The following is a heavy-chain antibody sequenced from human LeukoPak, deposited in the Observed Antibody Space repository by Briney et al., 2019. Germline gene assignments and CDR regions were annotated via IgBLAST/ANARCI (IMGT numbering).Heavy chain of an antibody. CDR1: GFTFSSYG. Sequence: GGSLRLSCAASGFTFSSYGMHWVRQAPGKGLEGVACIRYDGSNKYYADCVKGRFTISRDNSKNTLYLQMNSLSAEDTAVYYCAKDQLGEELLGDYWGQGTLVTVSS. V-gene: IGHV3-30*02. D-gene: IGHD1-26*01. CDR2: IRYDGSNK. CDR3: AKDQLGEELLGDY. J-gene: IGHJ4*02.